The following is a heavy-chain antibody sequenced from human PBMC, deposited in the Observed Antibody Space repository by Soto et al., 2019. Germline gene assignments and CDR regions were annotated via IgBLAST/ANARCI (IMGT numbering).Heavy chain of an antibody. CDR2: ISCNDDST. D-gene: IGHD2-8*02. CDR1: GFHFHSLG. V-gene: IGHV3-23*01. CDR3: AKASAPGGTYFPQCF. Sequence: GGSPKLSRGGLGFHFHSLGMGWVRPASRKGLEWVLSISCNDDSTYYADSVKGRFTISRDNSKNTLYLKMNGLRADVTAVNYWAKASAPGGTYFPQCFWGQGTLVTVSS. J-gene: IGHJ4*02.